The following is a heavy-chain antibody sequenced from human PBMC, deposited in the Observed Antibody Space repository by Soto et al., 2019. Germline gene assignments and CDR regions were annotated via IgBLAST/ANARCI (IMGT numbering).Heavy chain of an antibody. D-gene: IGHD3-22*01. CDR1: GFTFSTYG. J-gene: IGHJ4*02. Sequence: QVQLVESGGGVVQPGRSLRLSCAASGFTFSTYGMHWVRQAPGKGLEWVAFIQYHGINKDYADSVKGRFTISRDNSRNTLYLQMNSLRVEDTAVYYCARGLDYDSSGYYLDFWGQGALVTVSS. CDR3: ARGLDYDSSGYYLDF. V-gene: IGHV3-33*05. CDR2: IQYHGINK.